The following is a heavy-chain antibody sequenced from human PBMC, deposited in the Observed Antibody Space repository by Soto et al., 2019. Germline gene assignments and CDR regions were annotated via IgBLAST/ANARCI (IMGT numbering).Heavy chain of an antibody. Sequence: SETLSLTCAVYGGSFSGYYWSWIRQPPGKGLEWIGEINHSGSTNYNPSLKSRVTISVDTSKNQFSLKLSSVTAADTAVYYCARVFSDIVVVVAATTPYFDYWGQGTLVTVSS. CDR1: GGSFSGYY. J-gene: IGHJ4*02. CDR2: INHSGST. CDR3: ARVFSDIVVVVAATTPYFDY. D-gene: IGHD2-15*01. V-gene: IGHV4-34*01.